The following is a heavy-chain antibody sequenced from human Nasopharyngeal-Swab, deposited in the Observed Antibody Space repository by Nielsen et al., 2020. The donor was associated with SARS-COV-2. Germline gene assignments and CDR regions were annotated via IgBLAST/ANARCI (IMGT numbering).Heavy chain of an antibody. CDR1: GFFYTNYW. V-gene: IGHV5-51*01. Sequence: GGSLRLSCEGSGFFYTNYWIAWVRQVPGKGLEWLGIIYPADSDTRYNPSFQGQVTISADKSIRTAYLQWKSLKASDTAMYYCAWGGDAFDIWGQGTMVTVSS. J-gene: IGHJ3*02. CDR3: AWGGDAFDI. D-gene: IGHD3-16*01. CDR2: IYPADSDT.